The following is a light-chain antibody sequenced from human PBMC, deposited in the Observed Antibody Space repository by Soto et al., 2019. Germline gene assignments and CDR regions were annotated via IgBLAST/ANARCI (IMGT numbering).Light chain of an antibody. V-gene: IGKV3-20*01. CDR1: QSVSSSY. J-gene: IGKJ1*01. CDR2: GAS. CDR3: QQYGSFWT. Sequence: EIVLTQSPGTLSLSPGERATLSCRASQSVSSSYLAWYQQKPGQAPRLLIYGASSRATGIPDRFSGSGSGTDFNLTISRLEPEDFAVYYCQQYGSFWTFGQGTKVEIK.